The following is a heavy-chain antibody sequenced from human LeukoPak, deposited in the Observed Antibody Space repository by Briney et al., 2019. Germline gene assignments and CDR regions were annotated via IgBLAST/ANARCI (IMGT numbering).Heavy chain of an antibody. Sequence: PGGSLRLSCAASGFTFSSYAMRWVRQAPGKGLEWVAVISYDGSNKYYADSVKGRFTISRDNSKNTLYLQMNSLRAEDTAVYYCVSGWYYFDYWGQGTLVTVSS. CDR1: GFTFSSYA. CDR3: VSGWYYFDY. V-gene: IGHV3-30-3*01. CDR2: ISYDGSNK. D-gene: IGHD6-19*01. J-gene: IGHJ4*02.